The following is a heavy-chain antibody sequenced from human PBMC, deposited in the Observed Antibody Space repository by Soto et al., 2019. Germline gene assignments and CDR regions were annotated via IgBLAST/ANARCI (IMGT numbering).Heavy chain of an antibody. D-gene: IGHD6-19*01. CDR3: ATDSFRSGIAVAGNY. J-gene: IGHJ4*02. Sequence: EVQLLESGGGLVQLGGSLRLSCAASGFTFGSYAMTWVRQAPGKGLEWVSAISFGGGSTYYADSVKGRFTISRDNSKNTLYLQMTSLRAEDTAIYYCATDSFRSGIAVAGNYWGQGTLVTVSS. CDR2: ISFGGGST. CDR1: GFTFGSYA. V-gene: IGHV3-23*01.